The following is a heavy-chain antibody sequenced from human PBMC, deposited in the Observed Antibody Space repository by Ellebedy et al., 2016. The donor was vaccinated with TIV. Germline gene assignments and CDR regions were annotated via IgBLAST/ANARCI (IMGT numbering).Heavy chain of an antibody. CDR1: GFTFSSYG. J-gene: IGHJ3*02. CDR2: ISYDGSNK. V-gene: IGHV3-30*18. D-gene: IGHD6-19*01. CDR3: AKDRSSGWSGAFDI. Sequence: GESLKISXAASGFTFSSYGMHWVRQAPGKGLEWVAVISYDGSNKYYADSVKGRFTISRDNSKNTLYLQMNSLRAEDTAVYYCAKDRSSGWSGAFDIWGQGTMVTVSS.